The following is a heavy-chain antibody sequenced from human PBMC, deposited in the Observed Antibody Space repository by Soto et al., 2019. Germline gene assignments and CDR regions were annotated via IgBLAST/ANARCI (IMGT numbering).Heavy chain of an antibody. CDR1: GFTFSTYA. CDR3: ARIPPRVGASKGGYFDY. D-gene: IGHD1-26*01. J-gene: IGHJ4*02. Sequence: GGSLRLSCAASGFTFSTYAMAWVRQAPGKGLEWVSGVSASGLNTDYADPVKGRFYISRNTSISTAYMELSSLRSEDTAVYYCARIPPRVGASKGGYFDYWGQGTLVTVSS. V-gene: IGHV3-23*01. CDR2: VSASGLNT.